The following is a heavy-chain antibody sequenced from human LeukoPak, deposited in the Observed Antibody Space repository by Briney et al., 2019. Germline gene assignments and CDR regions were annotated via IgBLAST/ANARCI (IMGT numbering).Heavy chain of an antibody. J-gene: IGHJ4*02. CDR2: ISSSSSYI. D-gene: IGHD3-22*01. CDR1: GFTFSSYS. V-gene: IGHV3-21*01. Sequence: GGSLRLSCAASGFTFSSYSMNWVRQAPGEGLEWVSSISSSSSYIYYADSVKGRFTISRDNAKNSLYLQMNSLRAEDTAVYYCAVTRDSSGYYDYWGQGTLVTVSS. CDR3: AVTRDSSGYYDY.